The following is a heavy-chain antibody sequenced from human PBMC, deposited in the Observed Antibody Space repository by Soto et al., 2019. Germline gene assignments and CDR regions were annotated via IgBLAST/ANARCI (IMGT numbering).Heavy chain of an antibody. CDR1: GYTFTSYG. J-gene: IGHJ4*02. V-gene: IGHV1-18*01. D-gene: IGHD3-9*01. CDR2: ISAYNGNT. CDR3: ARAHAPDILTGYYTPLFDY. Sequence: ASVKVSCKASGYTFTSYGISWVRQAPGQGLEWMGWISAYNGNTNYAQKLQGRVTMTTSTSPRTPYTALCSLRSDDTAVYYCARAHAPDILTGYYTPLFDYWGQGTLVTVSS.